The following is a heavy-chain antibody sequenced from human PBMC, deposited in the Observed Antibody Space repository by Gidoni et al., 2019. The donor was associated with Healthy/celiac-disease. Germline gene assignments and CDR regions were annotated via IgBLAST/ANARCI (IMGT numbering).Heavy chain of an antibody. V-gene: IGHV3-73*02. CDR3: TRHGFGEGCGGDCSH. D-gene: IGHD2-21*02. J-gene: IGHJ4*02. CDR2: IRSKANSYAT. CDR1: GLTFSGSA. Sequence: EVQLVASGGGLVQPGGSLKLPCAASGLTFSGSAMHWVRQASGKGLEWVGRIRSKANSYATAYAASVKGRFTISRDDSKNTAYLQMNSLKTEDTAVYYCTRHGFGEGCGGDCSHWGQGTLVTVSS.